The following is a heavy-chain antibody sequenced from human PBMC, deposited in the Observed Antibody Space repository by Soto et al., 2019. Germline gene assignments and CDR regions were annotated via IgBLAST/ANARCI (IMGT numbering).Heavy chain of an antibody. CDR1: GYTFTSYG. V-gene: IGHV1-18*01. CDR3: ARVQSITIFGVVITDAFDI. D-gene: IGHD3-3*01. J-gene: IGHJ3*02. CDR2: ISAYNGNT. Sequence: ASVKVSCKASGYTFTSYGISWVRQAPGQGLEWMGWISAYNGNTNYAQKLQGGVTMTTDTSTSTAYMELRSLRSDDTAVYYCARVQSITIFGVVITDAFDIWGQGTMVTVSS.